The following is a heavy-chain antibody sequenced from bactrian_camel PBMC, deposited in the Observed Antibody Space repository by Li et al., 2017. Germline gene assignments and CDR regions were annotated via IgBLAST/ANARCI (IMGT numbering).Heavy chain of an antibody. J-gene: IGHJ4*01. D-gene: IGHD4*01. CDR1: TYTPGRNC. V-gene: IGHV3S53*01. Sequence: HVQLVEFGGGSVQPGGSLILSCAASTYTPGRNCMGWFRQAPGKEREGVAALDSDGRTTYAGSVKGRFTISRDNADNTLYLQMNSLKPEDTADYFCATGREGRYRRGNPSLYLGDYRYAGQGTQVTVS. CDR2: LDSDGRT.